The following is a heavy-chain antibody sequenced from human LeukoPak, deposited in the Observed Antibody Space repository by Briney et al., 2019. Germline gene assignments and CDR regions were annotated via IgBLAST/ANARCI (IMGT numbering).Heavy chain of an antibody. J-gene: IGHJ4*02. D-gene: IGHD2-15*01. CDR3: AKVGYCSGGSCYSSDY. CDR1: GFTFSSYA. Sequence: GGSLRLSCAASGFTFSSYAMHWVRQAPGKGLEWVAVISYDGSNKYYADSVKGRFTISRDNSKNTLYLQMNSLRAEDTAVYYCAKVGYCSGGSCYSSDYWGQGTLVTVSS. CDR2: ISYDGSNK. V-gene: IGHV3-30*04.